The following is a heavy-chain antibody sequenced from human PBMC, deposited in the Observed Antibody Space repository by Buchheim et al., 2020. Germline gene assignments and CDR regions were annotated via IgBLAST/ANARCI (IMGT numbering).Heavy chain of an antibody. CDR1: GFTLRTYW. CDR2: INEDGSFT. Sequence: EVQLEESGGGLVQPGGSLRLSCAASGFTLRTYWMHWVRQAPGKGLEWVSRINEDGSFTNYADSVKGRFTISRDNAENTLYLQMTSLRVEDTATYYCARDLSGSQDYWGQGTL. J-gene: IGHJ4*02. V-gene: IGHV3-74*01. CDR3: ARDLSGSQDY. D-gene: IGHD1-26*01.